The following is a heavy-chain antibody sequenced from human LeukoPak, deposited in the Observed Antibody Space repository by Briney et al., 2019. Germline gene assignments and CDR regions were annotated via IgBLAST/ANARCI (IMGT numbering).Heavy chain of an antibody. CDR1: GGSISSSSYY. D-gene: IGHD2-15*01. CDR2: IYYSGST. J-gene: IGHJ4*02. CDR3: ARVGEYCSGGSCYSSNYFDY. Sequence: SETLSLTCTVSGGSISSSSYYWGWIRQPPGKGLEWIGSIYYSGSTYYNPSLKSRVTISVDTSKNQFSLKLSSVTAADTAVYYCARVGEYCSGGSCYSSNYFDYWGQGTLVTVSS. V-gene: IGHV4-39*07.